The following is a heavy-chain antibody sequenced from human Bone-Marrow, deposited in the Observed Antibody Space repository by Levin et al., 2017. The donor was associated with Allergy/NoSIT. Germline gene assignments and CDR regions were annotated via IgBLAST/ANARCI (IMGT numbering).Heavy chain of an antibody. CDR1: GFTFSSYG. CDR3: AKGEAVAGTTPFDY. D-gene: IGHD6-19*01. V-gene: IGHV3-30*18. Sequence: GESLKISCAASGFTFSSYGMHWVRQAPGKGLEWVAVISYDGSNKYYADSVKGRFTISRDNSKNTLYLQMNSLRAEDTAVYYCAKGEAVAGTTPFDYWGQGTLVTVSS. J-gene: IGHJ4*02. CDR2: ISYDGSNK.